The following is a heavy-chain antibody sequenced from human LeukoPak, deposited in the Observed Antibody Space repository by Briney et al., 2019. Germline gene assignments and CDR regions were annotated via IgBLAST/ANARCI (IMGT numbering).Heavy chain of an antibody. CDR2: ISSSSSTI. D-gene: IGHD3-3*01. V-gene: IGHV3-48*04. CDR3: ARATSEGDFWSGFSYYYYYYMDV. Sequence: GGSLRLSCAASGFTFSSYSMNWVRQAPGKGLEWVSYISSSSSTIYYADSVKGRFTTSRDNAKNSLYLQMNSLRAEDTAVYYRARATSEGDFWSGFSYYYYYYMDVWGKGTTVTVSS. J-gene: IGHJ6*03. CDR1: GFTFSSYS.